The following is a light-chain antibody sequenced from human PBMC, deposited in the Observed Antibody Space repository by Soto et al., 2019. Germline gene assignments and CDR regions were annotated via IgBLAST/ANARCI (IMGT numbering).Light chain of an antibody. V-gene: IGLV2-14*01. Sequence: QSALTQPASVSGSPGQSITISCTGTSSDVGGYNYVSWYQQHPGKAPKLMIYDVSNRPPGVSNRFSGSKSGNTASLTISGLQAEDEADYYCSSYTSSSPVVFGGGTKLTVL. CDR2: DVS. J-gene: IGLJ2*01. CDR1: SSDVGGYNY. CDR3: SSYTSSSPVV.